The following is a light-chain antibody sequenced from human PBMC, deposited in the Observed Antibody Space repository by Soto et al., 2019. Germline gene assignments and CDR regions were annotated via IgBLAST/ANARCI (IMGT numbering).Light chain of an antibody. Sequence: EIVMKQSPATLSLSPGKRATLSCRASQSVSSSLAWYQQKPGQAPRLLIYGASTRATGIPARFSGSGSGTDFTLTISGLEPEDFAIYYCQQRNNRPFSFGPGTKVDIK. CDR1: QSVSSS. CDR2: GAS. V-gene: IGKV3-15*01. J-gene: IGKJ3*01. CDR3: QQRNNRPFS.